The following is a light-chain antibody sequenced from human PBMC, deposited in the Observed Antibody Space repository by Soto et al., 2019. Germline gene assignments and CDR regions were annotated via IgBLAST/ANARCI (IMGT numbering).Light chain of an antibody. Sequence: EIVMTQSLATLSASPGERATLSCRASQTISSNLAWYQQKPGLAPRLLIYDASTRATDIPARFSGSGSGTEFTLTISSLQSEDFAVYYCQQYDIWPFTFGPGTKVDIK. J-gene: IGKJ3*01. V-gene: IGKV3-15*01. CDR2: DAS. CDR1: QTISSN. CDR3: QQYDIWPFT.